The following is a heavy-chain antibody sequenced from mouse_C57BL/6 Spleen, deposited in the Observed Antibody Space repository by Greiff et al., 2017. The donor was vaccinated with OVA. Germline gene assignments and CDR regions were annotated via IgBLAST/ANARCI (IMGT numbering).Heavy chain of an antibody. CDR1: GYTFPSYW. V-gene: IGHV1-64*01. CDR3: ARHGSSYNAMDY. CDR2: IHPNSGST. Sequence: VQLQQPGAELVKPGASVKLSCKASGYTFPSYWMHWVKQRPGQGLEWIGMIHPNSGSTNYNEKFKSKATLTVDKSSSTAYMQLSSLTSEDSAVYYCARHGSSYNAMDYWGQGTSVTVSS. D-gene: IGHD1-1*01. J-gene: IGHJ4*01.